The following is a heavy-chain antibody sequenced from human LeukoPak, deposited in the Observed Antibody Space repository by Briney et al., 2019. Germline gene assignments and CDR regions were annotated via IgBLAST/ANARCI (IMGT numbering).Heavy chain of an antibody. CDR1: RFTFSSYA. D-gene: IGHD1-26*01. Sequence: GGSLRLSCAAARFTFSSYAMTWVRQAPGKGLEWVATISDGGGSTFYADSVKGRFTISRDNSKNTLYLQMNSLRAEDTAVYYCAKLVGVVPYYFDYWGQGTLVGVSS. J-gene: IGHJ4*02. CDR2: ISDGGGST. CDR3: AKLVGVVPYYFDY. V-gene: IGHV3-23*01.